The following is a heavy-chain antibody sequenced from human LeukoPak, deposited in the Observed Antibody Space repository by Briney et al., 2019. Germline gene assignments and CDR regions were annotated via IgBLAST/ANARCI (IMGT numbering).Heavy chain of an antibody. V-gene: IGHV3-21*01. CDR3: AREGWLQLQEAHAFDI. CDR2: ISSSSSYI. Sequence: PGGSLRLSCAASGFTFSSYSMNWVRQAPGKGLEWVSSISSSSSYIYYADSVKGRFTISRDNAKNSLYLQMNSLRAEDTAVYYCAREGWLQLQEAHAFDIWGQGTMVTVSS. D-gene: IGHD5-24*01. J-gene: IGHJ3*02. CDR1: GFTFSSYS.